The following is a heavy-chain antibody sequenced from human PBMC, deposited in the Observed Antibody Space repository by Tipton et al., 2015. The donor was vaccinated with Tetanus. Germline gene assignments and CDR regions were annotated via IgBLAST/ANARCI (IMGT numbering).Heavy chain of an antibody. J-gene: IGHJ3*01. Sequence: QSGAEVKKPGASVKVSCKAYGYAFASYDLNWVRQASGQGLEWLGYMNPKTGPAGYAQKFQGRVTMTSDISSSTAYMELRNLRSDDTAVYYCAREAINSEDRRAFDVWGQGTMVTVSP. D-gene: IGHD3-22*01. V-gene: IGHV1-8*01. CDR2: MNPKTGPA. CDR3: AREAINSEDRRAFDV. CDR1: GYAFASYD.